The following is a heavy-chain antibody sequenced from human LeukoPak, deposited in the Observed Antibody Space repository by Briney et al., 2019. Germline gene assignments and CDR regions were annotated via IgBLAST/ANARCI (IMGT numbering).Heavy chain of an antibody. CDR2: IWYDGSRK. D-gene: IGHD3-10*01. CDR3: GRDGGSGIDY. V-gene: IGHV3-33*01. J-gene: IGHJ4*02. CDR1: GFSLRTYG. Sequence: GGSLRLSCAASGFSLRTYGTHWLRQAPGKGLEWVAVIWYDGSRKFYGDSVKGRFTVSRDTSENTMYLQMNTLRAEDTAVFYCGRDGGSGIDYWGQGTLVTVYS.